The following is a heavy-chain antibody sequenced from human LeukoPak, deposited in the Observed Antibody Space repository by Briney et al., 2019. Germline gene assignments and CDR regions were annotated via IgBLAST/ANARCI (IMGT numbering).Heavy chain of an antibody. Sequence: GGSLRLSCVASGFTFDDYAMHWVRQAPGKGLEWVACISWNSGSIDYADSVKGRFTISRDNAMNSLYLQMNSLRVEDTAVYYCARDPGIAAAGTVGYFDSWGQGILVTVSS. D-gene: IGHD6-13*01. CDR3: ARDPGIAAAGTVGYFDS. V-gene: IGHV3-9*01. CDR2: ISWNSGSI. J-gene: IGHJ4*02. CDR1: GFTFDDYA.